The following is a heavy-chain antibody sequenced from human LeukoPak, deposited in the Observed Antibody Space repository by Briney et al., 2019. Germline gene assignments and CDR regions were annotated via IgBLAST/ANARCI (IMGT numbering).Heavy chain of an antibody. CDR1: GGSISSYY. J-gene: IGHJ3*02. CDR2: IYYREST. Sequence: SETLSLTCTVSGGSISSYYWSWIRQPPGKGLEWSGYIYYRESTNYKPSLKSRVTMSVDTSKNQFYLNLSSVTAADTAVYYCARDRVDWDSSSSYLDVSDIWGQGTMVTVSS. V-gene: IGHV4-59*01. D-gene: IGHD3-22*01. CDR3: ARDRVDWDSSSSYLDVSDI.